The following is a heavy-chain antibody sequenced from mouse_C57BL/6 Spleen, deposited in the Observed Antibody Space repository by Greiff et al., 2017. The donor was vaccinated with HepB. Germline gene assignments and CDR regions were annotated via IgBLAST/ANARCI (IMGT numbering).Heavy chain of an antibody. CDR2: IDPEDGET. CDR1: GFNFKDYY. V-gene: IGHV14-2*01. CDR3: ARGTTVVVPYFDY. D-gene: IGHD1-1*01. J-gene: IGHJ2*01. Sequence: EVQLQESGAELVKPGASVNLSCTASGFNFKDYYMHWVKQRSEQGLEWIGRIDPEDGETKYAPKFQGKATRTADTSSNTAYLQLSSLTSEDTAVYYCARGTTVVVPYFDYWGQGTTLTVSS.